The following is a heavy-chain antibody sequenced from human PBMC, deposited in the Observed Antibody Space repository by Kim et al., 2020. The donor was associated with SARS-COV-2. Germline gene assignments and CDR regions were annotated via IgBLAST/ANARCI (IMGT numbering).Heavy chain of an antibody. CDR2: INSDGSST. V-gene: IGHV3-74*01. Sequence: GGSLRLSCAASGFTFSSYWMHWVRQAPGKGLVWVSRINSDGSSTSYADSVKGRFTISRDNAKNTLYLQMNSLRAEDTAVYYCARDPVSPYYYDSSGYYYRGDYFDYWGQGTLVTVSS. J-gene: IGHJ4*02. D-gene: IGHD3-22*01. CDR3: ARDPVSPYYYDSSGYYYRGDYFDY. CDR1: GFTFSSYW.